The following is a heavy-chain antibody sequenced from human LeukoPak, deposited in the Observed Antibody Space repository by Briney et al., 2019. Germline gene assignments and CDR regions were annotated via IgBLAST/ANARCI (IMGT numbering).Heavy chain of an antibody. CDR1: GWKFAMYG. D-gene: IGHD6-13*01. CDR2: IYPGDSDT. CDR3: ARHTAGYFDY. J-gene: IGHJ4*02. Sequence: GEPRKISGNICGWKFAMYGIGGVRESPRKVLEWMGIIYPGDSDTRYSPSFQGQVTISADKSISTAYLQWSSLKASDTAMYYCARHTAGYFDYWGQGTLVTVSS. V-gene: IGHV5-51*01.